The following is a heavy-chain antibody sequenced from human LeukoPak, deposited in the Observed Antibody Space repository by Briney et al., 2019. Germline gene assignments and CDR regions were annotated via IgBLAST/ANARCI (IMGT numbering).Heavy chain of an antibody. V-gene: IGHV1-8*01. CDR2: MNPNSGNT. CDR1: GYIFTNYD. CDR3: ARALAYTGSRPYYFDD. J-gene: IGHJ4*02. Sequence: ASVKVSCKTSGYIFTNYDINWVRQATGQGLEWMGWMNPNSGNTGSAQKFQGRVTMTRNTSISTAYMELGSLRSEDTAVYYCARALAYTGSRPYYFDDWGQGTLVTVSS. D-gene: IGHD1-26*01.